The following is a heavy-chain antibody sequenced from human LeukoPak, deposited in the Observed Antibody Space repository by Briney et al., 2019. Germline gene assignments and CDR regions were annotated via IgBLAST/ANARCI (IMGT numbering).Heavy chain of an antibody. D-gene: IGHD6-13*01. V-gene: IGHV3-23*01. J-gene: IGHJ6*02. Sequence: LPGGSLRLSCAVSGFTVSSNYMSWVRQPPGKGLEWVSAISGSGGSTYYADSVKGRFTISRDNSKNTLYLQMNSLRAEDTAVYYCAKARAAAGTGLHYYGMDVWGQGTTVTVSS. CDR3: AKARAAAGTGLHYYGMDV. CDR2: ISGSGGST. CDR1: GFTVSSNY.